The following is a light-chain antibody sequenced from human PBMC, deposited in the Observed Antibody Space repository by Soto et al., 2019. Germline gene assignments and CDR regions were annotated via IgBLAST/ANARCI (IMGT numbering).Light chain of an antibody. CDR3: ATWDDSLNGPV. CDR2: SNN. Sequence: QSVLTQPPSASGTPGQRVTISCSGSISNIGSNTVNWYQQLPGTAPKILIYSNNQRPSGVPDRFSGSKSGTPASLAISGLQSEDEADYYCATWDDSLNGPVFGGGTKLTVL. J-gene: IGLJ2*01. V-gene: IGLV1-44*01. CDR1: ISNIGSNT.